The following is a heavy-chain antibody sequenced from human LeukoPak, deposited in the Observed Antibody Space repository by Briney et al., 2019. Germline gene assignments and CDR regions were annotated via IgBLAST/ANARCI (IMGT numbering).Heavy chain of an antibody. D-gene: IGHD6-6*01. V-gene: IGHV4-31*03. CDR3: ARAGYSSSSEIDY. CDR2: IYYSGST. CDR1: GGSISSGGYY. J-gene: IGHJ4*02. Sequence: SETLSLTCTVSGGSISSGGYYWSWIRQHPGKSLEWIGYIYYSGSTYYNPSLKSRVTISVDTSKNQFSLKLSSVTAADTAVYYCARAGYSSSSEIDYWGQGTLVTVSS.